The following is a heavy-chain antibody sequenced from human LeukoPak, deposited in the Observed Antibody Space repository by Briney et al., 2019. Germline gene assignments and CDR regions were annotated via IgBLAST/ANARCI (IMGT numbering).Heavy chain of an antibody. J-gene: IGHJ3*02. Sequence: SDTLSLTCTGSAGSIITYYWSWIRQPAGNGLERIGRFYTSGSTNYNPSLKSRVTMSVHTSKNQFSLNQSPVTAADTAVYYCAREPPRRNIVVVVAATVEAFDIWGQGTMVTVSS. CDR1: AGSIITYY. V-gene: IGHV4-4*07. CDR3: AREPPRRNIVVVVAATVEAFDI. D-gene: IGHD2-15*01. CDR2: FYTSGST.